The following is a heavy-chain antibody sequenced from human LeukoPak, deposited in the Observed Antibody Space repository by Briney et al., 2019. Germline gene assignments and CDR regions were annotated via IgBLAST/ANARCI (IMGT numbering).Heavy chain of an antibody. D-gene: IGHD4-17*01. V-gene: IGHV3-30-3*01. CDR2: ISYDGSKK. CDR1: GFTFSSYA. CDR3: ARANEAVTTWRYYYGMDV. J-gene: IGHJ6*02. Sequence: PGRSLRLSCAASGFTFSSYAMHWVRQAPGKGLEWVAVISYDGSKKYYADSVKGRLTISRDNSKNTLYLQMNSLRAEDTAVYYCARANEAVTTWRYYYGMDVWGQGTTVTVSS.